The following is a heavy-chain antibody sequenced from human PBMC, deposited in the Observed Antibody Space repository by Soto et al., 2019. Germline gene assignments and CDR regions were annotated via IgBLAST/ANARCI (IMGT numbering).Heavy chain of an antibody. V-gene: IGHV4-30-4*01. CDR1: GGSISSGDYY. CDR3: ARDTVTTGLIDY. CDR2: IYYSGST. D-gene: IGHD4-4*01. Sequence: PSETLSLTCTVSGGSISSGDYYWSWIRQPPGKGLEWIGYIYYSGSTYYNPSLKSRVTISVDTSKNQFSLKLSSVTAADTAVYYCARDTVTTGLIDYWGQGTLGTVS. J-gene: IGHJ4*02.